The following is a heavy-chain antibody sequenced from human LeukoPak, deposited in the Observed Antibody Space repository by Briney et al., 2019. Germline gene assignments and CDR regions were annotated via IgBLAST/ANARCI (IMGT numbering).Heavy chain of an antibody. CDR2: ISGGGSPT. Sequence: PGGSLRLSCAASGFTFSSYAMHWVRQAPGKGLEWVSTISGGGSPTYSADSVKGRFTISRDNSKNTLSLQMNSLRAEDTAVYYCTRGRLTLEVPDWGQGTLVIVSS. CDR1: GFTFSSYA. CDR3: TRGRLTLEVPD. J-gene: IGHJ4*02. D-gene: IGHD1-7*01. V-gene: IGHV3-23*01.